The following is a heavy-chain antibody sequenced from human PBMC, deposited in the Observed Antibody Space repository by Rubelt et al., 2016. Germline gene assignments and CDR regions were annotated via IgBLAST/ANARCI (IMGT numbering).Heavy chain of an antibody. CDR2: T. J-gene: IGHJ1*01. Sequence: TNYADSVKGRFTISRDNAKNSLYLQMNSLRAEDTAVYYCAKVSYGGAAADFQHWGQGTLVTVSS. CDR3: AKVSYGGAAADFQH. D-gene: IGHD6-13*01. V-gene: IGHV3-11*05.